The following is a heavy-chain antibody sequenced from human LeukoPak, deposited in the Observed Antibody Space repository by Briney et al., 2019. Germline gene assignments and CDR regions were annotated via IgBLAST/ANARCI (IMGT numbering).Heavy chain of an antibody. Sequence: PGGSLRLSCAASGFTFDDYAMHWVRRAPGKGLEWVSGISWNSGSIGYADSVKGRFTISRDNAKNSLYLQMNSLRAEDTALYYCAKDRQDIVATITAFDIWGQGTMVTVSS. D-gene: IGHD5-12*01. V-gene: IGHV3-9*01. CDR3: AKDRQDIVATITAFDI. CDR2: ISWNSGSI. J-gene: IGHJ3*02. CDR1: GFTFDDYA.